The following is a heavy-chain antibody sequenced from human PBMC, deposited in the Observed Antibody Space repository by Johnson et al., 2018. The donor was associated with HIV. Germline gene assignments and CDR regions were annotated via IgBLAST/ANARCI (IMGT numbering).Heavy chain of an antibody. Sequence: QVQLVESGGGVVQPGGSLRLSCAASGFTFSSYGMHWVRQAPGKGLEWVSVIYSGGSTYYADSVKGRFTISRDNSKNTLYLQMNSLRAEDTAVYYCAKGHYYDSSDYYNQRYAFDIWGQGTMVTVSS. D-gene: IGHD3-22*01. J-gene: IGHJ3*02. V-gene: IGHV3-NL1*01. CDR3: AKGHYYDSSDYYNQRYAFDI. CDR2: IYSGGST. CDR1: GFTFSSYG.